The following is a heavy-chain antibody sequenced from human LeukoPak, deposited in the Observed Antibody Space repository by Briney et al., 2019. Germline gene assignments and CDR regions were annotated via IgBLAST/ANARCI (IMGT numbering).Heavy chain of an antibody. CDR1: GYTFTAYY. D-gene: IGHD2-21*01. J-gene: IGHJ4*02. CDR2: INPNSGGT. Sequence: ASVKVSCKASGYTFTAYYIHWVRQAPGQGLEWMGWINPNSGGTNYAQKFQGRVTMTRDTSISTAYMELSRLRSDDTAVYYCASIKYGGLFGDFDYWGQGTLVTVSS. V-gene: IGHV1-2*02. CDR3: ASIKYGGLFGDFDY.